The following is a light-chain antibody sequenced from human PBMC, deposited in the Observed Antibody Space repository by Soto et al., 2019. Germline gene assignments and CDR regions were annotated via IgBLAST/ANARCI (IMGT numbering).Light chain of an antibody. CDR2: GAS. CDR1: QSVRSN. J-gene: IGKJ1*01. Sequence: EIVMTQSPATLSVSPGERATLSCRASQSVRSNLAWYQQKPGQSPRLLIYGASTRATGIPARFSGSGSGTEFTLTISSLQSEDFAVYSCQQYNNWPLTFGQGTKVDI. CDR3: QQYNNWPLT. V-gene: IGKV3-15*01.